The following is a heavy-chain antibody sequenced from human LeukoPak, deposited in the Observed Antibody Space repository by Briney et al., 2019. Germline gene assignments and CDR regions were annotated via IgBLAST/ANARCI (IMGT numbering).Heavy chain of an antibody. CDR1: GGSFSGYY. D-gene: IGHD3-3*01. J-gene: IGHJ4*02. CDR3: ASLWSGYSRDFDY. Sequence: SETLSLTCAVYGGSFSGYYWSWIRQPPGKGLEWIGEINHSGSTNCNPSLKSRVTISVDTSKNQFSLKLSSVTAADTAVYYCASLWSGYSRDFDYWGQGTLVTVSS. V-gene: IGHV4-34*01. CDR2: INHSGST.